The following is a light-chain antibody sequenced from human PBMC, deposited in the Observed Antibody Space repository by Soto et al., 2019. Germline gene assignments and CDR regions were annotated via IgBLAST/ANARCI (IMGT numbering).Light chain of an antibody. CDR1: SSDVGGYNY. CDR3: SSYTSSSAYV. V-gene: IGLV2-14*01. CDR2: DVS. J-gene: IGLJ1*01. Sequence: QSALTQPASVSGSPGQSITISCTGNSSDVGGYNYVSWYQQHPGKAPKLMIYDVSNRPSGVSNRFSGSKSGNTASLTISGLQAEDEADYYGSSYTSSSAYVFGTGTKLTVL.